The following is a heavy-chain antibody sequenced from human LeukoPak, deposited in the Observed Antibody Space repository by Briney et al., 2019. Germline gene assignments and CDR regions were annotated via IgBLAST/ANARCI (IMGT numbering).Heavy chain of an antibody. Sequence: SETLSLTCTVSGVSISSYYWSWIRQPPGKGLEWIGYIYYSGSTNYSPSLKSRVTISLDTSKNQFSLKLSSVTAADMAVYYCARHDGSSWYYAFDVWGQGTMVTVSS. V-gene: IGHV4-59*08. J-gene: IGHJ3*01. D-gene: IGHD6-13*01. CDR1: GVSISSYY. CDR2: IYYSGST. CDR3: ARHDGSSWYYAFDV.